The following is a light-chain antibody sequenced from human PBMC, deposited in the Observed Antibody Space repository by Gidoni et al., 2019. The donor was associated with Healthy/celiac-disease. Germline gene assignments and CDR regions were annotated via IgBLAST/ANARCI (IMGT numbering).Light chain of an antibody. CDR2: AAS. CDR1: QGISSY. J-gene: IGKJ1*01. V-gene: IGKV1-8*01. Sequence: AIPMTQSPSSLSASTGDRVTITCRARQGISSYLAWYQQKPGKAPKLLIYAASTLQSGVPSRFSGSGSGTDFTLTISCLQSEDFATYYCQQYYSYPRTFGQGTKVEIK. CDR3: QQYYSYPRT.